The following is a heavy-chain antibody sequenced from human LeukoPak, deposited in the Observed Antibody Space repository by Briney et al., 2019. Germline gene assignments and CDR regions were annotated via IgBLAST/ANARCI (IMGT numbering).Heavy chain of an antibody. CDR1: GFTFSSYA. D-gene: IGHD5-12*01. Sequence: GGSLRLSCAASGFTFSSYAMSWVRQAPGKGLEWVSAISGSGGSTYYADSVKGRFTISRDNSKNTLYLQMNSLRAEDTAVYYCATESYSGYDWRRRDYYYYGMDVWGQGTTVTVSS. V-gene: IGHV3-23*01. J-gene: IGHJ6*02. CDR2: ISGSGGST. CDR3: ATESYSGYDWRRRDYYYYGMDV.